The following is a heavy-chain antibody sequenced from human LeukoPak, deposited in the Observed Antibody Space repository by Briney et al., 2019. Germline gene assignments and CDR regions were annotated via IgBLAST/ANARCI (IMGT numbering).Heavy chain of an antibody. J-gene: IGHJ6*03. CDR2: INPNSGGT. CDR1: GYTFTTYG. CDR3: ARSGWSSSWYGHYYYYMDV. D-gene: IGHD6-13*01. V-gene: IGHV1-2*06. Sequence: ASVKVSCKASGYTFTTYGISWVRQAPGQGLEWMGRINPNSGGTNYAQKFQGRVTMTRDTSISTAYMELSRLRSDDTAVYYCARSGWSSSWYGHYYYYMDVWGKGTTVTVSS.